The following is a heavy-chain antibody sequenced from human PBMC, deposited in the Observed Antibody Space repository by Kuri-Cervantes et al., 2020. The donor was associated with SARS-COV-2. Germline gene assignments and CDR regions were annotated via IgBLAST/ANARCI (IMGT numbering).Heavy chain of an antibody. V-gene: IGHV4-39*01. CDR2: LYYSGST. CDR1: SGSISGSFNY. D-gene: IGHD6-19*01. J-gene: IGHJ4*02. CDR3: VRHPPIAVADYYFDY. Sequence: GSLRLSCTVSSGSISGSFNYWGWIRQPPGKGLEWIGSLYYSGSTYYNPSLKSRVTISIDTSKNQFSLRLSSVTAADTAVYYCVRHPPIAVADYYFDYWGQGALVTVSS.